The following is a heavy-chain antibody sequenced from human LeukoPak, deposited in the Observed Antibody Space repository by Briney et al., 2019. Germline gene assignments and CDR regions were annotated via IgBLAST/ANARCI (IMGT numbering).Heavy chain of an antibody. CDR1: GASIYSRDYY. J-gene: IGHJ3*02. CDR3: AKHRGSFFEAFDI. Sequence: WETLSLLCSVSGASIYSRDYYGGWVRRPRGGGLGWIGSIYSDGTTYYIPSLKSRVSISADTSKNHFSLWLSSVTAADMAVYYCAKHRGSFFEAFDIWGQGTAVSVSS. V-gene: IGHV4-39*01. D-gene: IGHD1-26*01. CDR2: IYSDGTT.